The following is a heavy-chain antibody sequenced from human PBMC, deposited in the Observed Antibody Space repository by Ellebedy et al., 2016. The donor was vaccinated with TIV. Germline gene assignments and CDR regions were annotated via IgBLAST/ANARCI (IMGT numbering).Heavy chain of an antibody. Sequence: GESLKISCAASGFPFDSYVMNWVRQAPGKGLEWGALLPYDGSNKYFADSVQGRFTISRDNSQNTLYLLMNSLRGDDTAIYYCARALNHVDTVSTAPLDCWGQGTLVTVSS. CDR2: LPYDGSNK. CDR1: GFPFDSYV. J-gene: IGHJ4*02. V-gene: IGHV3-30*04. D-gene: IGHD1-14*01. CDR3: ARALNHVDTVSTAPLDC.